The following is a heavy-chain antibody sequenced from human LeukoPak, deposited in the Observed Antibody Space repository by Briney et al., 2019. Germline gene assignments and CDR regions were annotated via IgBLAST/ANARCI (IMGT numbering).Heavy chain of an antibody. CDR1: GFTVSSNY. CDR2: IYSGGST. D-gene: IGHD3-22*01. J-gene: IGHJ3*02. CDR3: ARVEVVVFDAFDI. V-gene: IGHV3-66*01. Sequence: PGGSLRLSCAASGFTVSSNYMSWVRQAPGKGLEWVSVIYSGGSTYYADSVKGRFTISRDNSKNTLYLQMNSLRAEDTAVYYCARVEVVVFDAFDIWGQGTMVTVSS.